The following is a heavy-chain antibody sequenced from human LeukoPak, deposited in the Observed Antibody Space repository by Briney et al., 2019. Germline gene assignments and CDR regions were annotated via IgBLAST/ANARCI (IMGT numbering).Heavy chain of an antibody. D-gene: IGHD3-10*01. Sequence: GGSLRLSCAASGFTFSSYWMSWVRQAPGKGLEWVANIKQDGSEKYYVDSVKGRFTISRDNAKNSLYLQMNSLRAEDTAVYYCARVSSKATVRGLITKKNYYYYYMDVWGKGTTVTISS. CDR2: IKQDGSEK. CDR1: GFTFSSYW. CDR3: ARVSSKATVRGLITKKNYYYYYMDV. V-gene: IGHV3-7*01. J-gene: IGHJ6*03.